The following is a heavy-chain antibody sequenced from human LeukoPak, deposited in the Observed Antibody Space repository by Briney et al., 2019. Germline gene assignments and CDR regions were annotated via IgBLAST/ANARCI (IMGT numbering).Heavy chain of an antibody. CDR1: GYTFTSYG. D-gene: IGHD3-10*01. CDR2: ISAYNGNT. V-gene: IGHV1-18*01. J-gene: IGHJ4*02. CDR3: AREENYYGSGPLDY. Sequence: ASVKVSCKASGYTFTSYGISWVRQAPGQGLEWMGWISAYNGNTNYAQKLQGRVTMTTDTSTSTAYMELRSLRSDDTAVYCCAREENYYGSGPLDYWGQGTLVTVSS.